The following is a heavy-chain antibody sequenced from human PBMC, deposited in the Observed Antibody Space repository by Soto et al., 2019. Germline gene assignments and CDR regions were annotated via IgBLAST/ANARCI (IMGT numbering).Heavy chain of an antibody. V-gene: IGHV3-30-3*01. D-gene: IGHD3-22*01. Sequence: QVQLVESGGGVVQPGRSLRLSCAASGFTFSSYSLHWVGQAPGKGLEWVAVISYDGSNKYYADSAKGRFSISRDNSKNTLYLQMNSLRAEDTAVYYCARDPRQYYDSSGYSDAFDIWGQGTMVTVSS. CDR1: GFTFSSYS. J-gene: IGHJ3*02. CDR3: ARDPRQYYDSSGYSDAFDI. CDR2: ISYDGSNK.